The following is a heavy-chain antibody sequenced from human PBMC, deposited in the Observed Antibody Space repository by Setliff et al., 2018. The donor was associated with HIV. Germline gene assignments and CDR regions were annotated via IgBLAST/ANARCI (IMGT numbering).Heavy chain of an antibody. CDR2: VCYSGGT. J-gene: IGHJ4*02. CDR1: GGSISPTNYC. D-gene: IGHD5-18*01. CDR3: ARDQKGYSYGYFDS. V-gene: IGHV4-39*07. Sequence: SETLSLTCIVSGGSISPTNYCWGWLRQTPGQGLEWIGTVCYSGGTYYNPSLMGRVTISIDTSKNQFSLRLSAVTAADTAVYYCARDQKGYSYGYFDSWGQGTLVTVSS.